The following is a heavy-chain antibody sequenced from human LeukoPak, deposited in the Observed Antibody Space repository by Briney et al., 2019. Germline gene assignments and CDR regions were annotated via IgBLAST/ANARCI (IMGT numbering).Heavy chain of an antibody. CDR3: ARTSLRYFGSGSYSLDVFDI. V-gene: IGHV3-30*03. D-gene: IGHD3-10*01. CDR2: ITSDGSKK. Sequence: PGGSLRLSCAASGFTFSTYGMHWVRQAPGKGLEWVAAITSDGSKKYYADSVKGRFTISRDNSKNTLYLQMNGLRADDTAVYFCARTSLRYFGSGSYSLDVFDIWGQGTMVTVSS. J-gene: IGHJ3*02. CDR1: GFTFSTYG.